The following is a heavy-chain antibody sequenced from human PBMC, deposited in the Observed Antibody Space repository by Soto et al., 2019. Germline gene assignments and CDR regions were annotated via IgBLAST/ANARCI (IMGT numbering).Heavy chain of an antibody. V-gene: IGHV4-30-4*01. CDR3: ARVGSSRALRPFDY. Sequence: QVQLQESGPGLVKPSQTLSLTCTVSGGSISSGDYYWSCIRQPPGKGLEWIGYIYYSGSTYYNPSVTRRATISVDTSNNQFSLKLSSVTAADPAVYYCARVGSSRALRPFDYWRQGTLVTVPS. CDR1: GGSISSGDYY. J-gene: IGHJ4*02. D-gene: IGHD6-6*01. CDR2: IYYSGST.